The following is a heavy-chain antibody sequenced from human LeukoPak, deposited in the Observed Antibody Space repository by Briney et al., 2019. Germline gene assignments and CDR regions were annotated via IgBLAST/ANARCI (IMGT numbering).Heavy chain of an antibody. D-gene: IGHD6-19*01. V-gene: IGHV1-18*01. Sequence: ASVKVSCKASGYTFISYGISWVRQAPGQGLEWMGWISTYNGNTNYAQKFQGRVTMTTDTSTSTAYMELRSLRSDDTAVYYCASFSSGWFGDAFDIWGQGTMVTVSS. CDR2: ISTYNGNT. J-gene: IGHJ3*02. CDR3: ASFSSGWFGDAFDI. CDR1: GYTFISYG.